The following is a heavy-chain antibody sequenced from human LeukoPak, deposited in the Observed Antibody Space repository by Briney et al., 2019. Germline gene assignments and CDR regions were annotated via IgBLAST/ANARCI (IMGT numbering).Heavy chain of an antibody. CDR3: ARDGYSYGAFDI. CDR2: ISGSGGST. D-gene: IGHD5-18*01. Sequence: GGSLRLSCAASGFTFSNYAMSWVRQAPGKGLEWVSGISGSGGSTYYADSVKGRFTISRDNSKNTVYLQMNSLRAEDTAVYYCARDGYSYGAFDIWGQGTMVTVSS. V-gene: IGHV3-23*01. CDR1: GFTFSNYA. J-gene: IGHJ3*02.